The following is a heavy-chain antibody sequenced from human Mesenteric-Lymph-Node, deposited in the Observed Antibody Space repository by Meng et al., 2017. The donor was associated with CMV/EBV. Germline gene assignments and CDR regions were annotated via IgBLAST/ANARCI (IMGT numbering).Heavy chain of an antibody. CDR1: YY. V-gene: IGHV3-11*01. CDR2: ISSSGSTI. J-gene: IGHJ3*02. Sequence: YYMSWIRQAPGKGLEWVSYISSSGSTIYYADSVKGRFTISRDNAKNSLYLQMNSLRAEDTAVYYCARDSQAELGNFWSGGPRHAFDIWGQGTMVTVSS. D-gene: IGHD3-3*01. CDR3: ARDSQAELGNFWSGGPRHAFDI.